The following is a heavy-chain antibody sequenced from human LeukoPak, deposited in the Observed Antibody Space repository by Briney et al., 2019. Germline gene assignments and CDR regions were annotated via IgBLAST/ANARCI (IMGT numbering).Heavy chain of an antibody. J-gene: IGHJ5*02. D-gene: IGHD3-10*01. CDR3: MVRGVIHPYNWFDP. CDR2: MRSSSSYI. CDR1: GFTFSSYS. V-gene: IGHV3-21*01. Sequence: GGSLGLCCAASGFTFSSYSMNWLRQAPGKGLEWVSSMRSSSSYIYYADSVKGRVTISRDNTKNSLYLQMNSLSAGDKAVYYCMVRGVIHPYNWFDPWGQGTLVTVSS.